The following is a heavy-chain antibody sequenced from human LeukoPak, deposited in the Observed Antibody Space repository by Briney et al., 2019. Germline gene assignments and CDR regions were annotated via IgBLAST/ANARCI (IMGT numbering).Heavy chain of an antibody. CDR3: ARLSTYYYGSGTYFDY. Sequence: ASVKVSCKASGYTFTSYGISWVRQAPGQGLEWMGWISAYNGNTNYAQKLQGRVTMTTDTSTSTAYMELRSLRSDDTAVYCCARLSTYYYGSGTYFDYWGQGTLVTVSS. J-gene: IGHJ4*02. CDR2: ISAYNGNT. V-gene: IGHV1-18*04. D-gene: IGHD3-10*01. CDR1: GYTFTSYG.